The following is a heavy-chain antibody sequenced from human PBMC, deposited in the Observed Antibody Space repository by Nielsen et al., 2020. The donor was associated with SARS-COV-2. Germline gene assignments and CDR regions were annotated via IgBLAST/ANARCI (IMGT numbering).Heavy chain of an antibody. V-gene: IGHV3-7*03. D-gene: IGHD3-3*01. CDR2: IKQDGSEK. CDR1: GFTFSSYW. J-gene: IGHJ6*02. Sequence: GESLKISCAASGFTFSSYWMSWVRQAPGKGLEWVANIKQDGSEKYYVDSVKGRFTISRDNAKNSLYLQMNSLRAEDTAVYYCARDPKVTIFGVDLYYYYGVDVWGQGTTVTVSS. CDR3: ARDPKVTIFGVDLYYYYGVDV.